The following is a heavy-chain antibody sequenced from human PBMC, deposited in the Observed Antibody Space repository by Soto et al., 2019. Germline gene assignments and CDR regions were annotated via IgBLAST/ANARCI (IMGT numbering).Heavy chain of an antibody. CDR3: ARRYYFDSSGYADALDV. CDR1: GDSISSGEYY. CDR2: VFYKGNT. Sequence: QVHLQESGPGLVKPSQTLSLTCTVSGDSISSGEYYWAWIRQPPGKGLEWIGYVFYKGNTYYNPSLKSRLSIDVDTGKSQFSLRLSSVTAAETAVYYCARRYYFDSSGYADALDVWGQGTNVIVSS. V-gene: IGHV4-30-4*01. J-gene: IGHJ3*01. D-gene: IGHD3-22*01.